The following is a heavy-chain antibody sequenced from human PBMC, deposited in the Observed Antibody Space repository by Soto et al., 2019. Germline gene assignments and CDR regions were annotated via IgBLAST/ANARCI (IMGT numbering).Heavy chain of an antibody. Sequence: EVQLLDSGGALVQPGGSLRLSCAASGFTFSNYVMSWVRQAPGTGLEWVSAISGSGGSTYYADSVKGRFTISRDNSKNTLYLQMHSLRAEDTAVYYCAKRPASINTFDYWGQGTLVTVSS. J-gene: IGHJ4*02. V-gene: IGHV3-23*01. CDR1: GFTFSNYV. CDR2: ISGSGGST. CDR3: AKRPASINTFDY. D-gene: IGHD2-2*02.